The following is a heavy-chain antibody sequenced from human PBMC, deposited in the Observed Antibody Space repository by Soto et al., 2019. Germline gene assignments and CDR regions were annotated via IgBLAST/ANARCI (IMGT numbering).Heavy chain of an antibody. CDR2: IYPGDSDT. CDR1: GYSFTSYW. Sequence: GESLKISCKGSGYSFTSYWIGWVRQMPGKGLEWMGIIYPGDSDTRYSPSFQGQVTISADRSISTAYLQWSSLKASDTAMYYCARTNVHGDYFYYGMDVWGRGTTVTVSS. V-gene: IGHV5-51*01. D-gene: IGHD2-8*01. J-gene: IGHJ6*02. CDR3: ARTNVHGDYFYYGMDV.